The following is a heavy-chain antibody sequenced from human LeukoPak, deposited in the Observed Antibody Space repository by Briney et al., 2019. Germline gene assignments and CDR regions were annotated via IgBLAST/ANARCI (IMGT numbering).Heavy chain of an antibody. V-gene: IGHV3-9*01. D-gene: IGHD6-13*01. Sequence: GGSLRLSCAASGFTFDDYAMHWVRQAPGKGLEWVSGISWNSGRIDYADSVKGRFTISRDNAKNSLYLQMNSLRAEDTAVYYCARDNIAAAGIDAFDIWGQGTMVTVSS. CDR2: ISWNSGRI. CDR3: ARDNIAAAGIDAFDI. CDR1: GFTFDDYA. J-gene: IGHJ3*02.